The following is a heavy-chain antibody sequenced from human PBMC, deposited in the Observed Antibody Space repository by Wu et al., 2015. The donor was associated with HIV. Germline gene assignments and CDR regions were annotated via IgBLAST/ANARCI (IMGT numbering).Heavy chain of an antibody. V-gene: IGHV1-18*01. D-gene: IGHD3-22*01. J-gene: IGHJ4*02. CDR1: GYNFIDYD. CDR3: ARGHYYDTSSSPMY. Sequence: QIQLVQSGAEVKKPGASVKVSCKTSGYNFIDYDITWVRQAPGQGPEWLGWIRTDIGDTNFAQKLQGRFSMTTDTSTSTAYMELKNLRSDDTAVYFCARGHYYDTSSSPMYWGPGTGSPSPQ. CDR2: IRTDIGDT.